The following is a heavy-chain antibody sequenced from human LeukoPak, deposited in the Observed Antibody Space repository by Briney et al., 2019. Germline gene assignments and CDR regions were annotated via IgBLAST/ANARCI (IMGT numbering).Heavy chain of an antibody. V-gene: IGHV1-46*01. J-gene: IGHJ6*02. CDR1: GYTFTSYY. CDR3: ARDLGCSGGSCYYGMDV. D-gene: IGHD2-15*01. Sequence: ASVKVSCKASGYTFTSYYMHWVRQAPGQGLEWMGIINPSGGSTSYAQKFQGRVTMTRGTSTSTVYMELSSLRSEDTAVYYCARDLGCSGGSCYYGMDVWGQGTTVTVSS. CDR2: INPSGGST.